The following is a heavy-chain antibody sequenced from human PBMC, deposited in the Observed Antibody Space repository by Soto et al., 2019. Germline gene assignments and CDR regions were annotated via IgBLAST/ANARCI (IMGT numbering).Heavy chain of an antibody. V-gene: IGHV3-49*03. CDR3: TRDREYNWNAKSQPPALY. D-gene: IGHD1-20*01. CDR2: IRSKAYGGTT. Sequence: GGSLRLSCTASGFTFGDYAMSWFRQAPGKGLEWVGFIRSKAYGGTTEYAASVKGRFTISRDDSKSIAYLQMNSLKTEDTAVYYCTRDREYNWNAKSQPPALYWGQGTLVTVSS. J-gene: IGHJ4*02. CDR1: GFTFGDYA.